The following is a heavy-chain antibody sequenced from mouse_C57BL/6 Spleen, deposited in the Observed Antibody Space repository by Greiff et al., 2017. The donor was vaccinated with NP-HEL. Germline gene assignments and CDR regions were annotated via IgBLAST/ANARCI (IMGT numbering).Heavy chain of an antibody. V-gene: IGHV1-82*01. CDR3: ARSSLGRHMDY. Sequence: QVQLQQSGPELVKPGASVKISCKASGYAFSSSWMNWVKQRPGKGLEWIGRIYPGDGDTNYNGKFKGKATLTADKSSSTAYMQLSSLTSEDSAVYFCARSSLGRHMDYWGQGTSVTVSS. CDR2: IYPGDGDT. D-gene: IGHD4-1*01. J-gene: IGHJ4*01. CDR1: GYAFSSSW.